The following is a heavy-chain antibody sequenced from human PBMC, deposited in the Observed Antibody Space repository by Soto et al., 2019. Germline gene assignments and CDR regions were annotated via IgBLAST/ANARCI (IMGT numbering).Heavy chain of an antibody. CDR1: GGTFSSYA. CDR2: IIPIFGTA. V-gene: IGHV1-69*13. Sequence: SVKVSCKASGGTFSSYAISWVRQAPGQGLEWMGGIIPIFGTANYAQKFQGRVTITADESTSTAYMELSSLRSEDTAVYYCATPYYYGSGSYYYYFDYWGQGTLVTVSS. D-gene: IGHD3-10*01. CDR3: ATPYYYGSGSYYYYFDY. J-gene: IGHJ4*02.